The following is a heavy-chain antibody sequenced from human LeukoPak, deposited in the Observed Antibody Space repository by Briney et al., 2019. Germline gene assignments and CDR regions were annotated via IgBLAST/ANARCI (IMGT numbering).Heavy chain of an antibody. CDR3: ARASSDYGEEV. D-gene: IGHD4-17*01. J-gene: IGHJ4*02. CDR2: ISYDGSNK. V-gene: IGHV3-30-3*01. CDR1: GFTFSSYA. Sequence: GGSLRLSCAASGFTFSSYAMHWVRQAPGKGLEWVAVISYDGSNKYYADSVKGRFTISRGNSKNTLYLQMNSLRAEDTAVYYCARASSDYGEEVWGQGTLVTVSS.